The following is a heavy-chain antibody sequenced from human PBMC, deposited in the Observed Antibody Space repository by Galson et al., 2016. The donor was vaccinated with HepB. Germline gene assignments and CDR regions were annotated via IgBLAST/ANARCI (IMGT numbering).Heavy chain of an antibody. CDR3: AGGANRGRPFDY. CDR1: GFTFSSYW. V-gene: IGHV3-7*03. J-gene: IGHJ4*02. Sequence: SLRLSCAASGFTFSSYWMSWVRQAPGKGLEWVANVKRDGSERYYVDSVKGRFTISRDNAKNSLFLQMNSLRVEDTAVYYCAGGANRGRPFDYWGQGTLVTVSS. CDR2: VKRDGSER. D-gene: IGHD3-10*01.